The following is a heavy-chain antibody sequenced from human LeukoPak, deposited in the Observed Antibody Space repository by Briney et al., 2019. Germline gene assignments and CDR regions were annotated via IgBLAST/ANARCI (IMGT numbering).Heavy chain of an antibody. V-gene: IGHV3-48*01. CDR2: IGSAI. D-gene: IGHD2-2*01. Sequence: GGSLRLSCVASGFTFNDFSLNWVRQAPGKGLEWISYIGSAIYYADSVKGRFTISRDNAKNSLYLQMNSLRAEDTAVYYCARDHAYAFDIWGQGTLVTVSS. CDR1: GFTFNDFS. CDR3: ARDHAYAFDI. J-gene: IGHJ3*02.